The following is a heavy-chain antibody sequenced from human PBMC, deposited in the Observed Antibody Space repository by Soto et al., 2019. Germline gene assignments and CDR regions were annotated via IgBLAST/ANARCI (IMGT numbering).Heavy chain of an antibody. CDR3: AARMDYYHYYGMDV. J-gene: IGHJ6*02. CDR2: IYYSGST. Sequence: SETLSLTCTVSGGSVSSGSYYWSWIRQPPGKGLEWIGYIYYSGSTNYNPSLKSRVTISVDTSKNQFSLKLSSVTAADTAVYYCAARMDYYHYYGMDVWGQGTTVTVS. V-gene: IGHV4-61*01. D-gene: IGHD2-8*01. CDR1: GGSVSSGSYY.